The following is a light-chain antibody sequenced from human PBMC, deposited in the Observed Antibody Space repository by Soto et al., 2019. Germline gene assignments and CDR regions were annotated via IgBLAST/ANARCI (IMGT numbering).Light chain of an antibody. CDR2: GAS. J-gene: IGKJ1*01. CDR1: QTVTNNY. Sequence: EIVLTQSPGTLSSSPGGRAPLSCRASQTVTNNYLAWYQQKRGQAPRLLIWGASIRAADLPDRFSGGGSGTEFTLTISSLQPGDFATYYCQHYNTYPWTFGQGTKVDIK. V-gene: IGKV3-20*01. CDR3: QHYNTYPWT.